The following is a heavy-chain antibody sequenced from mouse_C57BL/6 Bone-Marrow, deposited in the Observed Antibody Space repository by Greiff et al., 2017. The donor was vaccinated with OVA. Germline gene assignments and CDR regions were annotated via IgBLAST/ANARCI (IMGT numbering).Heavy chain of an antibody. Sequence: DVQLQESGAELVRPGASVKLSCTASGINIKDDYMHWVKQRPEQGLEWIGWIDPENGDTEYTSKFQGKATITVDTSSNTAYLQLSSLTSEDTAVYYCDGYYYWGQGTTLTVSS. CDR2: IDPENGDT. CDR1: GINIKDDY. J-gene: IGHJ2*01. D-gene: IGHD2-3*01. V-gene: IGHV14-4*01. CDR3: DGYYY.